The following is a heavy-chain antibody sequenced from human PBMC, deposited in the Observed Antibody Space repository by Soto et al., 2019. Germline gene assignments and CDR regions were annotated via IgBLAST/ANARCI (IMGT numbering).Heavy chain of an antibody. CDR1: GYTFTGYY. J-gene: IGHJ6*02. D-gene: IGHD3-3*01. V-gene: IGHV1-2*04. CDR3: ARDSSAPSGYYTGTYYGMDV. Sequence: ASVKVSCKASGYTFTGYYMHWVRQAPGQGLEWMGWINPNSGGTNYAQKFQGWVTMTRDTSISTAYMELSRLRSDDTAVYYCARDSSAPSGYYTGTYYGMDVWGQGTTVTVSS. CDR2: INPNSGGT.